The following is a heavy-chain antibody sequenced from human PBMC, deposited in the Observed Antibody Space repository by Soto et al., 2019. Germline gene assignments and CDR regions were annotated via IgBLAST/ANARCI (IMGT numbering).Heavy chain of an antibody. CDR2: IFSNDEK. Sequence: QVTLKESGPVLVKPTETLTLTCTVSGFSLSNARMGVSWIRQPPGKALEWLAHIFSNDEKSYSTSLKSRLTISKDTSTSQVVLTMTNMDPVDTATYYCARIQKRSILERQGSAVDYWGQGTLVTVSS. V-gene: IGHV2-26*01. D-gene: IGHD1-1*01. J-gene: IGHJ4*02. CDR1: GFSLSNARMG. CDR3: ARIQKRSILERQGSAVDY.